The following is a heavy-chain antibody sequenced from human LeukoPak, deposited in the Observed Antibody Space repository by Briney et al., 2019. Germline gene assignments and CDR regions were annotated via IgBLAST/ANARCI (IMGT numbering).Heavy chain of an antibody. CDR2: IRSKAYGGTT. V-gene: IGHV3-49*04. D-gene: IGHD2-2*01. J-gene: IGHJ3*02. CDR3: TRGGDIVVVDDAFDI. Sequence: GRSLRLSCTASGFTFGDYAMSWVRQAPGKGLEWVGFIRSKAYGGTTEYAASVKGIFTISRDDSKSIAYLQMNSLKTEDTAVYYCTRGGDIVVVDDAFDIWGQGQWSPSLQ. CDR1: GFTFGDYA.